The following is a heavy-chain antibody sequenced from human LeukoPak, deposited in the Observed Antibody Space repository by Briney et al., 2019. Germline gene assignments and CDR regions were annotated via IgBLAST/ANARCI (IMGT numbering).Heavy chain of an antibody. J-gene: IGHJ4*02. D-gene: IGHD6-6*01. CDR3: AHRLVGEGLDY. V-gene: IGHV2-5*01. CDR1: GFSLSTSGVG. CDR2: VHWKDNN. Sequence: SGPTLVNPTQTLTLTCTFSGFSLSTSGVGVGWIRQPPGKALEWLAVVHWKDNNYYSPSLKSRLTVTKDTSKNQVVLSVTNMDPVDTATYYCAHRLVGEGLDYWGQGTLVTVSS.